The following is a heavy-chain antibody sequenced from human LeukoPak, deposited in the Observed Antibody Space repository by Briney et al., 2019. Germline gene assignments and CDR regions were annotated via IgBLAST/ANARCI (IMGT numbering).Heavy chain of an antibody. D-gene: IGHD4-23*01. J-gene: IGHJ5*02. Sequence: SQTLSLTCAISGDSVSSNSAALNWIRQSPSRGLEWVGRTYYRSKWYNDYAVSVKSRIIINPDTYKNQFSLQLNSVAPEDTAVYYCARGLGGNRRHWFDPWGQGTLVTVSS. V-gene: IGHV6-1*01. CDR1: GDSVSSNSAA. CDR2: TYYRSKWYN. CDR3: ARGLGGNRRHWFDP.